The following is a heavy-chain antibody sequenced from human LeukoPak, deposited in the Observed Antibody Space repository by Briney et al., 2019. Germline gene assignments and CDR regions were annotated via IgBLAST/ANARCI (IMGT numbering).Heavy chain of an antibody. D-gene: IGHD3-16*01. Sequence: PGGSLRLSCAASGFTFSSSWMAWVRQAPGQGLERVASIKPDGSEKYYVDSVKGRFIIPRDNAKNSLHLQMNSLRVEDTAMYYCVRDGGTDWYDPWGQGTLVTVFS. V-gene: IGHV3-7*01. CDR3: VRDGGTDWYDP. J-gene: IGHJ5*02. CDR2: IKPDGSEK. CDR1: GFTFSSSW.